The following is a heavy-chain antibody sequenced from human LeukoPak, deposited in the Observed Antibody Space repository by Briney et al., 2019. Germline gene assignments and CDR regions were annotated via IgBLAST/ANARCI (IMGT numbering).Heavy chain of an antibody. CDR1: GGSFSGYY. CDR3: ARARGIAARPRPDYYYYYMDV. CDR2: INHSGST. V-gene: IGHV4-34*01. D-gene: IGHD6-6*01. Sequence: SETLSLTCAVYGGSFSGYYWSWIRQPPGKGLEWIGEINHSGSTNYNPSLKSRVTISVDTSKNQFSLKLSSVTAADTAVYYCARARGIAARPRPDYYYYYMDVWGKGTTVTVSS. J-gene: IGHJ6*03.